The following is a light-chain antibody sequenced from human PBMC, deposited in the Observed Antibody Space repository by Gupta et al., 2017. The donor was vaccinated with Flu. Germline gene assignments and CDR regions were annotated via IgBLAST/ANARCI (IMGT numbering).Light chain of an antibody. Sequence: SLGERATINCKSSQSVLSSSNNENYLAWYQQKPGQPPKLLIYWASTRESGVPDLFSGSGSGTDFTLTISSLQAEDVAVYYCQQDDSAPLTFGGGTKVEIK. CDR2: WAS. V-gene: IGKV4-1*01. J-gene: IGKJ4*01. CDR1: QSVLSSSNNENY. CDR3: QQDDSAPLT.